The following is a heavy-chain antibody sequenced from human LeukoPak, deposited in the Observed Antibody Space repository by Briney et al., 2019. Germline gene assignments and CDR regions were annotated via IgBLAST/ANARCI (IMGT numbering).Heavy chain of an antibody. V-gene: IGHV1-18*01. Sequence: GASVKVSCKASGYMFTSYGISWVRQAPGQGLEWMGWISAYNGNTNHAQKFQGRVTMTTDTSTGTAYMELRSLRSDDTAVYYCARVGYDGYYYDSSDLGGHDPWGQGTLVTVSS. D-gene: IGHD3-22*01. CDR1: GYMFTSYG. CDR3: ARVGYDGYYYDSSDLGGHDP. J-gene: IGHJ5*02. CDR2: ISAYNGNT.